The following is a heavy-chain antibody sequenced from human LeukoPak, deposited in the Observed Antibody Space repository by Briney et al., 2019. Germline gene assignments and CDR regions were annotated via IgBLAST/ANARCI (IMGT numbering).Heavy chain of an antibody. D-gene: IGHD4-11*01. V-gene: IGHV1-2*02. J-gene: IGHJ5*02. CDR2: INPNSGDT. CDR3: ARTTNNLFDP. CDR1: GYTFTGYY. Sequence: GASVKVSCKASGYTFTGYYIHWVRQAAGQGLEWMGWINPNSGDTNYAQKFQGRVTMTRDTSISTGYMELSRLRSDDTAVYYCARTTNNLFDPWGQGTLVTVSS.